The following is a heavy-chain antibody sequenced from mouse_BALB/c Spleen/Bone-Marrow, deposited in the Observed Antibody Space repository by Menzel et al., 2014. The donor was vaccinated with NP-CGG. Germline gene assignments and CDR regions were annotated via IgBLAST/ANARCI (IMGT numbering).Heavy chain of an antibody. D-gene: IGHD1-1*01. V-gene: IGHV14-3*02. J-gene: IGHJ2*01. CDR2: VDPANGNT. Sequence: VQLKESGAELVKPGASVKLSCTASGFNLKDTYMHWVKQRPEQGLEWIGRVDPANGNTKYDPKFQGKATITADTSSNTAYLQLSSLTSEDTAVYYCARYYYGSSLFDYWGQGTTLTVSS. CDR1: GFNLKDTY. CDR3: ARYYYGSSLFDY.